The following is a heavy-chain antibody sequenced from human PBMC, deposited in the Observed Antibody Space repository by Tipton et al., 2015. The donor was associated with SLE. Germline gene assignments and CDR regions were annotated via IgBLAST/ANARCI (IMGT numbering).Heavy chain of an antibody. J-gene: IGHJ3*01. V-gene: IGHV4-59*01. CDR2: FYYSGST. Sequence: TLSLTCTVSGGSISSYHWSWIRQPPGKGLEWVGYFYYSGSTNYNSSLKSRVTISVDTSKNQFSLKLSSVTAADTAVYYCARELGMVAFYFWGQGTMVTVSS. CDR1: GGSISSYH. D-gene: IGHD7-27*01. CDR3: ARELGMVAFYF.